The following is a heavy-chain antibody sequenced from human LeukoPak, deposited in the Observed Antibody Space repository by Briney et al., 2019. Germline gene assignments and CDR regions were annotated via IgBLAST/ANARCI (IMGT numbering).Heavy chain of an antibody. D-gene: IGHD1-20*01. V-gene: IGHV3-30*02. CDR1: GFTFSSYG. CDR2: IRYDGSNK. Sequence: GGSLRLSCAASGFTFSSYGMHWVRQAPGKGLEWVAFIRYDGSNKYYADSVKGRFTISRDNSKNTLYLQMNSLRAEDTAVYYCAKAFKYNWNYLDYWGQGTLVTVSS. J-gene: IGHJ4*02. CDR3: AKAFKYNWNYLDY.